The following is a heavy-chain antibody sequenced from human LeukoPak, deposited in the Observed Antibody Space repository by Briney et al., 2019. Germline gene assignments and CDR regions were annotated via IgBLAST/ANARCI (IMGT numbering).Heavy chain of an antibody. D-gene: IGHD1/OR15-1a*01. CDR2: IYISGST. CDR1: GGSISSGFYY. V-gene: IGHV4-61*02. J-gene: IGHJ6*03. CDR3: ARGGGGTTGRRYYSYYFMEV. Sequence: TPSETLSLTCTVSGGSISSGFYYWSWIRQPAGKGLEWIGRIYISGSTNYNPSLKSRVTISVDTSKNQFSLKLSSVTAADTAVYYCARGGGGTTGRRYYSYYFMEVWGKGTTVTVSS.